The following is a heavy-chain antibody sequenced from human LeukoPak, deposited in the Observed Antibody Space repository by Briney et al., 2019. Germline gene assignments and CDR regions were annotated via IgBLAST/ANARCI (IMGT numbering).Heavy chain of an antibody. Sequence: SGRSLRLSCAASGFTFSSYVMHWVRQAPGKGLEWVAVISYDGSTKYYADSVKGRFTISRDSSKNTLYLQMNGLRAEDTAVYYCARGVANGVWGFYFDYWGQGTLVTVSS. J-gene: IGHJ4*02. V-gene: IGHV3-30-3*01. CDR1: GFTFSSYV. D-gene: IGHD2-8*01. CDR3: ARGVANGVWGFYFDY. CDR2: ISYDGSTK.